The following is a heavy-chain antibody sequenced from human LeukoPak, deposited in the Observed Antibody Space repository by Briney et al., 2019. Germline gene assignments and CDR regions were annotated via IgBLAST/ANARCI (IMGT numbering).Heavy chain of an antibody. CDR1: GGSFSGYY. CDR2: INHSGST. J-gene: IGHJ6*02. CDR3: ARHYSSSWYYYYYGMDV. Sequence: SETLSLTCAVYGGSFSGYYWSWIRQPPGKGLEWIGEINHSGSTNYNPSLKSRATISVDTSKNQFSLKLSSVTAADTAVYYCARHYSSSWYYYYYGMDVWGQGTTVTVSS. D-gene: IGHD6-13*01. V-gene: IGHV4-34*01.